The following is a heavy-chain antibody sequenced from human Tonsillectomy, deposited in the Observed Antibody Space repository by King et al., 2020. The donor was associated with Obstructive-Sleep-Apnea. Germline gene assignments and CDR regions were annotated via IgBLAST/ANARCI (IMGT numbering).Heavy chain of an antibody. CDR1: GLNFDDYA. CDR3: AKASTAVAGLGYFDL. CDR2: ISWNSGSI. D-gene: IGHD6-19*01. Sequence: VQLVESGGGLVQPGRSLRLSCAASGLNFDDYAMHWVRQAPGKGLEWVSGISWNSGSIGYADSVKGRFTISRDNAKNSLYLQMNSLRPEDTALYYCAKASTAVAGLGYFDLWGRGTLVTVPS. V-gene: IGHV3-9*01. J-gene: IGHJ2*01.